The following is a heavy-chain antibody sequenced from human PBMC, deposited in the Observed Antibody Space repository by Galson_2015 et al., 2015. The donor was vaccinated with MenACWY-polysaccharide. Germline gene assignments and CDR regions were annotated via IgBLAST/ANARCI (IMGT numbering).Heavy chain of an antibody. CDR3: VKESGIPQYGAYFDY. J-gene: IGHJ4*02. CDR1: GFILSNYG. D-gene: IGHD4/OR15-4a*01. CDR2: ISSDGGTQ. V-gene: IGHV3-30*18. Sequence: SLRLSCAASGFILSNYGMQRVRQPPGRGLQWVAVISSDGGTQYYADSVKGRFTISRDTSKNMLHLQMNSLRPEDTAVYYCVKESGIPQYGAYFDYWGQGALVTVSS.